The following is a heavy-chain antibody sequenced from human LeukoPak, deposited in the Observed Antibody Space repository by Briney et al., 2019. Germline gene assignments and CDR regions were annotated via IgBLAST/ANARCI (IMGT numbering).Heavy chain of an antibody. J-gene: IGHJ4*02. CDR3: ARAHNWKYGTFDY. V-gene: IGHV3-30*03. D-gene: IGHD1-7*01. Sequence: GGSLRLSCAASGFTFSSYGIHWVRQAPGKGLEWVAIISYDGSNKYYADSVKGRFTISRDNSKNTLYLQMNSLRAEDTAVYYCARAHNWKYGTFDYWGQGTLVTVSS. CDR1: GFTFSSYG. CDR2: ISYDGSNK.